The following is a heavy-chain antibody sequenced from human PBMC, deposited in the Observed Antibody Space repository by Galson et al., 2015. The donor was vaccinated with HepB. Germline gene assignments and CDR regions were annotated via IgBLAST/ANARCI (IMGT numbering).Heavy chain of an antibody. D-gene: IGHD6-13*01. V-gene: IGHV3-30*04. J-gene: IGHJ5*02. CDR3: ARDTGQQLVLTGWFDP. Sequence: SLRLSCAASGFTFSSYAMHWVRQAPGKGLEWVAVISYDGSNKYYADSVKGRFTISRDNSKNTLYLQMNSLRAEDTAVYYCARDTGQQLVLTGWFDPWGQGTLVTVSS. CDR2: ISYDGSNK. CDR1: GFTFSSYA.